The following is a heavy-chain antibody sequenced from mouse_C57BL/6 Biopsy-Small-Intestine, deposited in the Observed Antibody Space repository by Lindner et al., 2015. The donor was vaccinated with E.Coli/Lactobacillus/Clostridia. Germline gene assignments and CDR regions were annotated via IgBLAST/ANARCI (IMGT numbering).Heavy chain of an antibody. Sequence: VQLQESGGGLVKPGGSLKLSCAASGFTFSNYAMSWVRQTPEKRLEWVATISDGGSYTYYPDNVKGRFTISRDNAKNNLYLQMSHLKSEDTAIYYCARDGFITTPRDYFDYWGQGTTLTVSS. V-gene: IGHV5-4*01. J-gene: IGHJ2*01. CDR2: ISDGGSYT. D-gene: IGHD1-2*01. CDR1: GFTFSNYA. CDR3: ARDGFITTPRDYFDY.